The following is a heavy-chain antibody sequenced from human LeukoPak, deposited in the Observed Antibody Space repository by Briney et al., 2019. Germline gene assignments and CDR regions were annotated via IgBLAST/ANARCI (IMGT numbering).Heavy chain of an antibody. J-gene: IGHJ4*02. D-gene: IGHD2-21*02. CDR2: INTYNGNT. CDR1: GYSFTSYG. CDR3: ARTAELDC. V-gene: IGHV1-18*01. Sequence: ASVKVTCKSSGYSFTSYGISLVRQAPAQGLEWMGWINTYNGNTISSQKLQGRVTMTTDTSTSTAYMELRNLRSDYTAMYYCARTAELDCWGQGTLVTVS.